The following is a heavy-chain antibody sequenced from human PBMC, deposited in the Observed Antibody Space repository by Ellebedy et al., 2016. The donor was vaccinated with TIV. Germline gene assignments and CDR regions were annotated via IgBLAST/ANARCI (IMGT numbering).Heavy chain of an antibody. V-gene: IGHV1-18*04. D-gene: IGHD1-26*01. J-gene: IGHJ4*02. CDR1: GYTFTSFG. CDR2: ISVGSGYT. CDR3: ASGERHSENYYSYY. Sequence: ASVKVSCKASGYTFTSFGITWVRQAPGQGLEWMGWISVGSGYTNYARKFQGRVTMTTETSTNTAYMELWGLRSDDTAVYYCASGERHSENYYSYYWGQGTLVVVSS.